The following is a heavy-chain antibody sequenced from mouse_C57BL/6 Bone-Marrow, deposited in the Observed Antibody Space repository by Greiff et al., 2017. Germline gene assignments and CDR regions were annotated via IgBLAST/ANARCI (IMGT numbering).Heavy chain of an antibody. CDR1: GYTFTNYW. J-gene: IGHJ4*01. V-gene: IGHV1-63*01. CDR3: AREGQLRLQAMDY. Sequence: VQLQQSGAELVRPGTSVKMSCKASGYTFTNYWIGWAKQRPGHGLEWIGDIYPGGGYTNYNEKFKGKATLTADKSSSTAYMQFSSLTSEDSAVYYCAREGQLRLQAMDYWGQGTSVTVSS. D-gene: IGHD3-2*02. CDR2: IYPGGGYT.